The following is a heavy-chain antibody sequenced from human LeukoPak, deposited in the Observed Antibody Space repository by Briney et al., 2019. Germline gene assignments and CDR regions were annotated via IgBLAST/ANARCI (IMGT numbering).Heavy chain of an antibody. CDR3: AKLTDGYTFGYYYYGMDV. D-gene: IGHD5-12*01. CDR1: GFTFSSYW. Sequence: GGSLRLSCAASGFTFSSYWMSWVRQAPGKGLEWVANIKQDGSEKYYVDSVKGRFTISRDNAKNSLYLQMNSLRAEDTAEYYCAKLTDGYTFGYYYYGMDVWGQGTTVTVSS. J-gene: IGHJ6*02. V-gene: IGHV3-7*03. CDR2: IKQDGSEK.